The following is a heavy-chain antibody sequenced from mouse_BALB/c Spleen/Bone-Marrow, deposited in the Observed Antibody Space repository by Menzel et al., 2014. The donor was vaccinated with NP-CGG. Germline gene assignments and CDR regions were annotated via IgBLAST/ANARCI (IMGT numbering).Heavy chain of an antibody. CDR1: GFSLTGYG. D-gene: IGHD1-1*01. J-gene: IGHJ3*01. V-gene: IGHV2-6-7*01. CDR2: IWGDGST. Sequence: QVQLQQSGPGLVAPSQSLSITCTVSGFSLTGYGVNWVRRPPGKGLEWLGMIWGDGSTDYNSALKSRLSISKDNSKSXVFLKMNSLQTDDTARYYCAREPTVVAGAWFAYWGQGTLVTVSA. CDR3: AREPTVVAGAWFAY.